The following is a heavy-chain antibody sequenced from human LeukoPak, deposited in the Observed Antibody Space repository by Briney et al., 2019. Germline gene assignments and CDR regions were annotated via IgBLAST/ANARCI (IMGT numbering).Heavy chain of an antibody. J-gene: IGHJ5*02. CDR2: IIPIFGTA. CDR1: GGTFSSYA. CDR3: ASNRINDYGDYNWFDP. D-gene: IGHD4-17*01. Sequence: GSSVKVSCKASGGTFSSYAISWVRQAPGQGLEWMGGIIPIFGTANYAQKFQGRVTITADESTSTAYMELSSLRSEDTAVYYCASNRINDYGDYNWFDPWGQGTLVAVSS. V-gene: IGHV1-69*01.